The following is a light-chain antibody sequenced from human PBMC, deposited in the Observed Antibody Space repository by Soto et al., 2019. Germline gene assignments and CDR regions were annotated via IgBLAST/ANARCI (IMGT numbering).Light chain of an antibody. CDR2: HAS. Sequence: DITMTQSPSSLSASVGDRVTITCRASQDIYNYLAWYQQRPGQAPKLLIYHASTLQSGVPSRFSSSGSGTDFTLTISSLQPEDVATYYCQKYYSAVFTFGPGTKGDSK. CDR1: QDIYNY. CDR3: QKYYSAVFT. V-gene: IGKV1-27*01. J-gene: IGKJ3*01.